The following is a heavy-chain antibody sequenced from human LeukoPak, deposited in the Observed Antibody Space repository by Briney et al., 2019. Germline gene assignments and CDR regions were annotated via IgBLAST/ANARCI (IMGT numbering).Heavy chain of an antibody. Sequence: SGPVLMQPTPTLTLTCTFSGFCRGTKGEGVGWIRQPPGKALVSLSLIYYDHDQRYTPSLKIRLPLTKDTSKNQVVLTMTNMDPVDTATYYCAHSGTYEYAYWGQGTLVTVSS. J-gene: IGHJ4*02. CDR1: GFCRGTKGEG. V-gene: IGHV2-5*02. D-gene: IGHD2/OR15-2a*01. CDR2: IYYDHDQ. CDR3: AHSGTYEYAY.